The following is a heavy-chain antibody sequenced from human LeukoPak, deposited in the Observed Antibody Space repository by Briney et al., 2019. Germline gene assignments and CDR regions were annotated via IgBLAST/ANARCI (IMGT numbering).Heavy chain of an antibody. J-gene: IGHJ4*02. CDR1: GYTFTSYY. Sequence: ASVKVSCKASGYTFTSYYMHWVRQAPGQGLEWMGIINPSGGSTSCAQKFQGRVTMTRDTSTSTVYMELSSLRSEDTAVYYCARGDPLIMTTVTTGNSPFDYWGQGTLVTVSS. V-gene: IGHV1-46*01. CDR3: ARGDPLIMTTVTTGNSPFDY. CDR2: INPSGGST. D-gene: IGHD4-11*01.